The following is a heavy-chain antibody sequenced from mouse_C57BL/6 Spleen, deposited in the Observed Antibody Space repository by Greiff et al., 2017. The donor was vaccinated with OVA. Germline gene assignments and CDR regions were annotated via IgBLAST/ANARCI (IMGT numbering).Heavy chain of an antibody. J-gene: IGHJ2*01. CDR3: ARIIATVPHYFDY. V-gene: IGHV1-55*01. CDR1: GYTFTSYW. Sequence: QVQLQQPGAELVKPGASVKLSCKASGYTFTSYWITWVKQRPGQGLEWIGDIYPGSGSTNYNEKFKSKATLTVDTSSSTAYMQLSSLTSEDSAVYYCARIIATVPHYFDYWGQGTTLTVSS. CDR2: IYPGSGST. D-gene: IGHD1-1*01.